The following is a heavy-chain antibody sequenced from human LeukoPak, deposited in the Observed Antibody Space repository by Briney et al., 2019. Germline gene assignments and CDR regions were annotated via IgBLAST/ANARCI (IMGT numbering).Heavy chain of an antibody. CDR1: VYTLTDYY. CDR2: INPNSGAT. CDR3: ARGRRILGGPENAGDFFDF. J-gene: IGHJ4*01. Sequence: ASVKVSCKASVYTLTDYYLHWVRQAPGHGLKWMGWINPNSGATHYAQSFQARVTMTRDTSIGSGYMELTGLESADTAVYYCARGRRILGGPENAGDFFDFWGQGSLVTVSS. D-gene: IGHD3-16*01. V-gene: IGHV1-2*02.